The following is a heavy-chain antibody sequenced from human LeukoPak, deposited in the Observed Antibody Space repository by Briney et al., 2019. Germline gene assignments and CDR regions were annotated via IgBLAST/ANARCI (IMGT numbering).Heavy chain of an antibody. V-gene: IGHV3-48*01. CDR1: GFSFSNFD. CDR2: ISSSGSTV. J-gene: IGHJ5*02. CDR3: ARRFDL. Sequence: PGGSLRLSCAASGFSFSNFDMNWVRQAPGKGLEWISRISSSGSTVFYADSLKGRFTIPRDNAKKSLYLQIDSLRAEDTAMYYCARRFDLWGQGTLVTVSS.